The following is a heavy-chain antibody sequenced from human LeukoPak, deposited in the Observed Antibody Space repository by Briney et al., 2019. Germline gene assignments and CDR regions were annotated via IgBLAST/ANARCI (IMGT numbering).Heavy chain of an antibody. V-gene: IGHV3-30*18. CDR3: AKETYLSLDY. Sequence: GRSLRLSCEASGFTFSNYGMHWVRQAPGRGLEWVALISYDGSNKYYADSVKGRFTISRDNSKNTLYLQMNSLRAEDTAVYYRAKETYLSLDYWGQGTLVTVSS. D-gene: IGHD2/OR15-2a*01. CDR2: ISYDGSNK. CDR1: GFTFSNYG. J-gene: IGHJ4*02.